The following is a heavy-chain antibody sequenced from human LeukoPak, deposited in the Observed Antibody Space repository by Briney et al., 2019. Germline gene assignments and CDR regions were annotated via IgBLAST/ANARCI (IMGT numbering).Heavy chain of an antibody. CDR3: ARDQYYYDSSGYSYAFDI. D-gene: IGHD3-22*01. J-gene: IGHJ3*02. Sequence: PGGSLRLSCAASGFTFSGCSMNWVRQAPGKGLEWVSSISSSSYIYYADSVKGRFTISRDNAKNSLYLQMNSLRAEDTAVYYCARDQYYYDSSGYSYAFDIWGQGTMVTVSS. V-gene: IGHV3-21*01. CDR1: GFTFSGCS. CDR2: ISSSSYI.